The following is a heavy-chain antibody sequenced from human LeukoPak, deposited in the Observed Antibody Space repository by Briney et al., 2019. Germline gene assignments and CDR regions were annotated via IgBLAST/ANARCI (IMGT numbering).Heavy chain of an antibody. D-gene: IGHD2-2*02. Sequence: PSETLSLTRTVSGGSLSSYYWSWLRQPPGKGLDWIGYIYYSGSTNYNPPLKSRVTISVGTSKNQFSLKLSSVTAADTAMYYCARHIRSLLYTSDYWGQGTLVTVSS. CDR2: IYYSGST. CDR1: GGSLSSYY. CDR3: ARHIRSLLYTSDY. J-gene: IGHJ4*02. V-gene: IGHV4-59*08.